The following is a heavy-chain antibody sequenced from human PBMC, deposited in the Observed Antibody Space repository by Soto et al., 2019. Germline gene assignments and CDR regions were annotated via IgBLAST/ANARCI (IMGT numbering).Heavy chain of an antibody. CDR1: GYTFTNAG. D-gene: IGHD3-16*01. CDR2: ISAYNGNT. J-gene: IGHJ6*02. CDR3: ARDLRYDYVWGSYAGRADFYYYYGMDV. V-gene: IGHV1-18*01. Sequence: ASVKVSCKASGYTFTNAGISWVRQAPGQGLEWMGWISAYNGNTNYAQKLQGRVTMTTDTSTSTAYMELRSLRSDDTAVYYCARDLRYDYVWGSYAGRADFYYYYGMDVWGQGTTVTVSS.